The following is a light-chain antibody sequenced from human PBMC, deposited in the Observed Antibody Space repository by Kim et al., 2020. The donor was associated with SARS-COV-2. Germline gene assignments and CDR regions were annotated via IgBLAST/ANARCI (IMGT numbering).Light chain of an antibody. J-gene: IGKJ1*01. CDR1: QSVRSN. CDR2: GAF. Sequence: SVSPGERATLSCRSSQSVRSNLAWYQQKPGQAPRLLIYGAFTRATDIPARFSGSGSGTEFSLTISSLQSEDFAVYYCQQYNSWPTFGQGTKVEIK. CDR3: QQYNSWPT. V-gene: IGKV3-15*01.